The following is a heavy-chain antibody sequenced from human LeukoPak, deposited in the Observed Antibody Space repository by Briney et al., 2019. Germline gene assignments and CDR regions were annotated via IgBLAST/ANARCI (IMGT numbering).Heavy chain of an antibody. D-gene: IGHD3-10*01. J-gene: IGHJ5*02. V-gene: IGHV4-39*01. CDR3: ARMITMVRGVRNNWFDP. Sequence: SETLSLTCTVSGGSISSSSYYWGWIRQPPGKGLEWIGSIYYSGSTYYNPSLKSRVTISVDTSKNQFSLKLSSVTAADTAVYYCARMITMVRGVRNNWFDPWGQGTLVTVSS. CDR2: IYYSGST. CDR1: GGSISSSSYY.